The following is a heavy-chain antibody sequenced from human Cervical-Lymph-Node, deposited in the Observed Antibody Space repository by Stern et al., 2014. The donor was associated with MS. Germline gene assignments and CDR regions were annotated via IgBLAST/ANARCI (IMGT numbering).Heavy chain of an antibody. CDR3: ARRMPPDY. CDR2: IYPRDSDI. CDR1: GYTFTDYW. V-gene: IGHV5-51*03. J-gene: IGHJ4*02. D-gene: IGHD2-2*01. Sequence: VQLGQSGAEVRKPGESLKISCKASGYTFTDYWIGWVRQMPGKGLEWMGIIYPRDSDITYSPSFQGQVTISADRSISPAYLQWSSLRASDTAIYYCARRMPPDYWGQGTLVTVSS.